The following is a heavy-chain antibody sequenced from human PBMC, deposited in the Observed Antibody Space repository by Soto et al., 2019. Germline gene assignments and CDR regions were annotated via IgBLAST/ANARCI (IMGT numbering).Heavy chain of an antibody. CDR2: ISSSGSTI. J-gene: IGHJ4*02. Sequence: VGSLRLSCAASGFTFSSYEMNWVRQAPGKGLEWVSYISSSGSTIYYADSVKGRFTISRDNAKNSLYLQMNSLRAEDTAVYYCATPIIYYDSSGYSDYWGQGTLVTVSS. V-gene: IGHV3-48*03. CDR1: GFTFSSYE. D-gene: IGHD3-22*01. CDR3: ATPIIYYDSSGYSDY.